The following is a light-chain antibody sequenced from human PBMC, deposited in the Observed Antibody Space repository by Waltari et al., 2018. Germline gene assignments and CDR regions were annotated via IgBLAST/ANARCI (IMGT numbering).Light chain of an antibody. CDR2: DAS. CDR3: QQRSNWLT. V-gene: IGKV4-1*01. CDR1: QSVLYSSSNKSY. J-gene: IGKJ4*01. Sequence: DIVMTQSPDSLAVSLGERATINCKSSQSVLYSSSNKSYLTWYQQKPGQAPRLLIYDASNRATGIPARFSGSGSGTDFTLTISSLEPEDFAVYYCQQRSNWLTFGGGTKVEIK.